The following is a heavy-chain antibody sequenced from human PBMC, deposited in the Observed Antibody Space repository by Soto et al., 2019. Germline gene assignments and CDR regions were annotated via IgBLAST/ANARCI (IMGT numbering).Heavy chain of an antibody. D-gene: IGHD4-17*01. CDR2: INHTGRT. Sequence: PSETLSLTCAVYGGSFSNYYWTWIRQSPGKGLEWIGEINHTGRTNYSPSLESRLTISIDTSKKQFSLKLRSVTAADTAVYYCAKYYGDWYWYFDLWGRGTLVTVSS. CDR3: AKYYGDWYWYFDL. J-gene: IGHJ2*01. V-gene: IGHV4-34*01. CDR1: GGSFSNYY.